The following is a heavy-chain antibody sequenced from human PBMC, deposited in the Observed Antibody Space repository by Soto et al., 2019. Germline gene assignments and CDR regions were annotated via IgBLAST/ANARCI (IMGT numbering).Heavy chain of an antibody. Sequence: EVQLLESGGGLVQPGGSLRLSCAASGFTFSSYAMSWVRQAPGKGLEWVSAISGSGGSTYYADSVKGRFTISRDNSKNTRYLQMNSLRAEDTAVYYCAKSGRSGYDSRGWFDPWGQGTLVTVSS. D-gene: IGHD5-12*01. CDR3: AKSGRSGYDSRGWFDP. J-gene: IGHJ5*02. V-gene: IGHV3-23*01. CDR1: GFTFSSYA. CDR2: ISGSGGST.